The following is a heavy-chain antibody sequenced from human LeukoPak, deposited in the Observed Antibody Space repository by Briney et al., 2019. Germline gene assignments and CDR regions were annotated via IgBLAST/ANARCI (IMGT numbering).Heavy chain of an antibody. CDR2: INHSGST. D-gene: IGHD5-18*01. V-gene: IGHV4-34*01. J-gene: IGHJ4*02. CDR3: ARAPGHNYGYWMADY. CDR1: GGSFSGYY. Sequence: SETLSLTCAVYGGSFSGYYWSWIRQPPGKGLEWIGEINHSGSTNYNPSLKSRVTISVDTSKNQFSLKLSSVTAADTAVYYCARAPGHNYGYWMADYWGQGTLVTVSS.